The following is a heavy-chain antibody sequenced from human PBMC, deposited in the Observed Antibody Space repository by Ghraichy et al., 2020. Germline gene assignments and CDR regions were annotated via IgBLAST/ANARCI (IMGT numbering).Heavy chain of an antibody. CDR3: ASSFGSYAWGRFDN. V-gene: IGHV4-39*01. CDR2: IYYSGSS. Sequence: SETLSLTCTVSGGSISSSGYYWAWIRQPPGKGLEWIGSIYYSGSSYYNAPLRSRVTMSVHMSKNQFSLKLTPVTAADTAVYYCASSFGSYAWGRFDNWGQGTLVTVSS. D-gene: IGHD3-16*01. J-gene: IGHJ4*02. CDR1: GGSISSSGYY.